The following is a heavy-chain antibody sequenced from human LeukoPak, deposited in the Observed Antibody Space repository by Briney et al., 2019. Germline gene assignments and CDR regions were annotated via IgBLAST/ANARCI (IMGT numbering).Heavy chain of an antibody. CDR3: TSRRFGDPIAIYY. Sequence: HPGGSLRLSCAASGFSFSSYGMHWVRQAPGKGLEWVGFIRSKISHRGTTEYAASVRGRFTISRDDPKTTAYLQMNSLKTEDTGVYYCTSRRFGDPIAIYYWGQGTLVTVSS. CDR2: IRSKISHRGTT. J-gene: IGHJ4*02. D-gene: IGHD3-10*01. CDR1: GFSFSSYG. V-gene: IGHV3-49*04.